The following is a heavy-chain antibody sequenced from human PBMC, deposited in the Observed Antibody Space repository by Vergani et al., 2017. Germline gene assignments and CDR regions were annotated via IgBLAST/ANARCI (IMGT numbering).Heavy chain of an antibody. CDR1: GGSFSGYY. Sequence: QVQLQQWGAGLLKPSETLSLTCAVYGGSFSGYYWSWIRQPPGKGLEWIGEINHSGSTSSNPSLKSRVTISLDTSKNQFSLKLTSVTAADTAGYYCARGLQVFARGGRFDPWGQGTLVTVSS. V-gene: IGHV4-34*01. J-gene: IGHJ5*02. D-gene: IGHD2-21*01. CDR2: INHSGST. CDR3: ARGLQVFARGGRFDP.